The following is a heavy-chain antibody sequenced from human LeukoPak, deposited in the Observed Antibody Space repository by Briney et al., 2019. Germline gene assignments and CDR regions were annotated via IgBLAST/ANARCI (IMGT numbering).Heavy chain of an antibody. D-gene: IGHD3-10*01. CDR1: GGSISSYY. CDR2: IYISGST. V-gene: IGHV4-4*08. J-gene: IGHJ4*02. CDR3: ARVIYGSGSGYYFDY. Sequence: PSETLSLTCTVSGGSISSYYWSWIRQPPGKGLEWIGRIYISGSTNYNPSLKSRVTISVDTSKNQFSLKLSSVTAADTAVYYCARVIYGSGSGYYFDYWGQGTLVIVSS.